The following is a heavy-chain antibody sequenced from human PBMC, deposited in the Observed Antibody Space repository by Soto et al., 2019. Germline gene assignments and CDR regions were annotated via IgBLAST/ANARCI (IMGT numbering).Heavy chain of an antibody. Sequence: PGGSLRLSCAASGFTFSSYGMHWVRQAPGKGLEWVAVIWYDGSNKYYADSVKGRFTISRDNSKNTLYLQMNSLRAEDTAVYYCARETLPAATPHYYGMDVWGQGTTVTVSS. CDR1: GFTFSSYG. D-gene: IGHD2-15*01. V-gene: IGHV3-33*01. J-gene: IGHJ6*02. CDR2: IWYDGSNK. CDR3: ARETLPAATPHYYGMDV.